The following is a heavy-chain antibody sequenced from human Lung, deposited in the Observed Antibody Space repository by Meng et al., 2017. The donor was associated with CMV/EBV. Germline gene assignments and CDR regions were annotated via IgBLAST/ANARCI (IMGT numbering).Heavy chain of an antibody. J-gene: IGHJ5*02. CDR1: GFTFSNYG. V-gene: IGHV3-30*02. CDR3: AKVAESTTSPYNYPGA. D-gene: IGHD1-1*01. Sequence: SXEASGFTFSNYGIHWVRQAPGRGLEWVAYIRFDGTQTYYSDSVKGRFAIFRDNSKNTLYLQMDSLTPEDTAMFYCAKVAESTTSPYNYPGAWGQGTXVTVSS. CDR2: IRFDGTQT.